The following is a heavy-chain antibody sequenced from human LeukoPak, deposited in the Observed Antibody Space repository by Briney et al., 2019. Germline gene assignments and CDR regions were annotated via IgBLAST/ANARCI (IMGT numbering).Heavy chain of an antibody. CDR2: IYTSGTT. J-gene: IGHJ4*02. CDR3: ARVRWPLLTMIGPKNTYYFDY. V-gene: IGHV4-61*02. Sequence: SETLSLTCTVSGGAISSGSYYWSWIRQSAGKGLEWIGRIYTSGTTNSNPSLKSRVTISVDTSKNQFSLKLSSVTAADTAVYYCARVRWPLLTMIGPKNTYYFDYWGQGTLVTVSS. D-gene: IGHD3-22*01. CDR1: GGAISSGSYY.